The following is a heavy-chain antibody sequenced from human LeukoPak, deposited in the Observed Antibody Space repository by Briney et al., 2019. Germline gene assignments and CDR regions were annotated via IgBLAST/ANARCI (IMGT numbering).Heavy chain of an antibody. D-gene: IGHD2-2*01. CDR3: ARGVIPGANPDF. CDR1: GGSISSYY. J-gene: IGHJ4*02. Sequence: PSETLSLTCTVSGGSISSYYWSWIRQPPGKGLEWIGYIYYSGSTNYNPSLKSRVTISIDTSKNQFSLKLSSVTAADTAVYYCARGVIPGANPDFWGQGILVTVSS. CDR2: IYYSGST. V-gene: IGHV4-59*01.